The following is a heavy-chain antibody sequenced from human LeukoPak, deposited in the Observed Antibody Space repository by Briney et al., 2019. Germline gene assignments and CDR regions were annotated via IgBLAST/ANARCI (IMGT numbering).Heavy chain of an antibody. J-gene: IGHJ4*02. CDR3: ARDYYGSGSYLFDY. CDR2: ISGSGGST. CDR1: GFTFSSYA. Sequence: PGGSLRLSCAASGFTFSSYAMSWVRQAPGKGLEWVSTISGSGGSTYYADSVKGRFTISRDNAKNSLYLQMNSLRAEDTAVYYCARDYYGSGSYLFDYWGQGTLVTVSS. V-gene: IGHV3-23*01. D-gene: IGHD3-10*01.